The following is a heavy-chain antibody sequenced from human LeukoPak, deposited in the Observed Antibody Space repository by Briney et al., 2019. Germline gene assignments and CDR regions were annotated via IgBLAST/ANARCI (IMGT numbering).Heavy chain of an antibody. CDR3: ARESRAAAGQGVFDY. V-gene: IGHV3-30*19. Sequence: GGSLRLSCAASGFTFSSYGMHWVRQAPGKGLEWVAVISYDGSNKYYADSVKGRFTISRDNSKNTLYLQMNSLRAEDTAVYYCARESRAAAGQGVFDYWGQGTLVTVSS. J-gene: IGHJ4*02. CDR1: GFTFSSYG. CDR2: ISYDGSNK. D-gene: IGHD6-13*01.